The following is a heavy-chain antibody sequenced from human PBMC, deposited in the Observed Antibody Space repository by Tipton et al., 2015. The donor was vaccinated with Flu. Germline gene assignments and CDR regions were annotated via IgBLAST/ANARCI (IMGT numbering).Heavy chain of an antibody. D-gene: IGHD3-10*01. CDR2: IYYSGST. V-gene: IGHV4-39*07. CDR1: GGSITSSSYY. Sequence: TLSLTCTVSGGSITSSSYYWGWIRQPPGKGLEWIGSIYYSGSTYYNPSLKSRVTISLDTSKNQFSLKLSSVTAADTAVYYCASVAMVRGFEGFDYWGQGTLVTVSS. J-gene: IGHJ4*02. CDR3: ASVAMVRGFEGFDY.